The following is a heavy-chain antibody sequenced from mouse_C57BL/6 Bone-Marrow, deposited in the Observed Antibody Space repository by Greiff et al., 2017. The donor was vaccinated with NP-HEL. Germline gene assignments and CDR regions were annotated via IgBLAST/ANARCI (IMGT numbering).Heavy chain of an antibody. D-gene: IGHD3-3*01. V-gene: IGHV1-26*01. CDR3: AREGADPYFDY. CDR1: GYTFTDYY. CDR2: INPNNGGT. Sequence: EVQLQQSGPELVKPGASVKISCKASGYTFTDYYMNWVKQSPGKSLEWIGDINPNNGGTSYNQKFKGKATLTVDKSSSTAYMELRSLTSEDSAVYYCAREGADPYFDYWGQGTTLTVSS. J-gene: IGHJ2*01.